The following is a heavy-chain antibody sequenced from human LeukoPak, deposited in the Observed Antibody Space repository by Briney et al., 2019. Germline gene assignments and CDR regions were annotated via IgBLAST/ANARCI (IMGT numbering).Heavy chain of an antibody. J-gene: IGHJ4*02. CDR1: GFTFSSYW. Sequence: GGSLRLSCAASGFTFSSYWMNWVRQAPGKGLEWVANINQDGTEKYYVDSVRGRLTISRDNAKNSLYLQMNGLRAEDTAVYYCARDVLAGTFDYWGQGTLVTVSS. CDR3: ARDVLAGTFDY. CDR2: INQDGTEK. V-gene: IGHV3-7*01. D-gene: IGHD6-19*01.